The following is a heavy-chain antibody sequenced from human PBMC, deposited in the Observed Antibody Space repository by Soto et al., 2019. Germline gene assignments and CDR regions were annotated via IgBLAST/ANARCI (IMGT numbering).Heavy chain of an antibody. Sequence: QVQLQESGPGLVRPSGTVSLTCAVSGISISSGDWWSWVRQPPGKGREWIGEIHHSGSAKYNPSLKSRVTLSVVPSKDLFSLTLIAVTAADTAFYYCARDQGSHPGDWGQGTRVSVSS. CDR3: ARDQGSHPGD. CDR2: IHHSGSA. D-gene: IGHD6-13*01. CDR1: GISISSGDW. J-gene: IGHJ4*02. V-gene: IGHV4-4*02.